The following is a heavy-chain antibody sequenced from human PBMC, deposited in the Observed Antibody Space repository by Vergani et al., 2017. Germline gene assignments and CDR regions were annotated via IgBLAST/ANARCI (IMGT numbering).Heavy chain of an antibody. CDR2: IYTSGST. Sequence: QVQLQESGPGLVKPSETLSLTCTVSGGSISSHYWSWIRQPPGKGLEWIGYIYTSGSTNYNPSLKSRVTISVDTSKNQFSLKLSSVTAADTALYYCAKDQSQWLVREGGMDVWGQGTTVTVSS. D-gene: IGHD6-19*01. CDR1: GGSISSHY. V-gene: IGHV4-4*08. CDR3: AKDQSQWLVREGGMDV. J-gene: IGHJ6*02.